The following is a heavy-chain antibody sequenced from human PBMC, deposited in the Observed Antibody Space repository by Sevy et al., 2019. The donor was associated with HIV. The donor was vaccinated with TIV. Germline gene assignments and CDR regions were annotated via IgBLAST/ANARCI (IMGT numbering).Heavy chain of an antibody. CDR3: GRVGFNWNDVDY. CDR2: TYYSGTT. CDR1: GGSMNIYY. V-gene: IGHV4-59*01. D-gene: IGHD1-20*01. Sequence: SETLSLTCSVSGGSMNIYYWSWIRQPPGKRLEWMGFTYYSGTTKYNPSLKSRVTISIDTSKNQFSLKLGSVTAADTAVYYCGRVGFNWNDVDYWGQGILVTVSS. J-gene: IGHJ4*02.